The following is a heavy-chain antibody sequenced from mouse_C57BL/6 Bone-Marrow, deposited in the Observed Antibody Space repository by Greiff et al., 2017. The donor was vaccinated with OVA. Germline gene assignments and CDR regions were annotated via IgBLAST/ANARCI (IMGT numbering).Heavy chain of an antibody. V-gene: IGHV3-6*01. CDR3: ARAGDGYYEGGMDY. CDR1: GYSITSGYY. CDR2: ISYDGSN. J-gene: IGHJ4*01. Sequence: EVKLMESGPGLVKPSQSLSLTCSVTGYSITSGYYWNWIRQFPGNKLEWMGYISYDGSNNYNPSLKNRISITRDTSKNQFFLKLNSVTTEDTATYYCARAGDGYYEGGMDYWGQGTSVTVSS. D-gene: IGHD2-3*01.